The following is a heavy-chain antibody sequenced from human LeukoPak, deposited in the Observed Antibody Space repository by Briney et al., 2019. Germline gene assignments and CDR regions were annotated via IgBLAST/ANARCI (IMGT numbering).Heavy chain of an antibody. Sequence: GGSLRLSCAASGFIFSHAWMTWVRQAPGKGLEWVGRIKSKGDGETTEYAAPVKGRFTVSGDDSKNTLYLQMNSLKTEDTAVYFCTTVRSLYCSGGSCYWGQGTLVTVSS. CDR1: GFIFSHAW. CDR3: TTVRSLYCSGGSCY. D-gene: IGHD2-15*01. V-gene: IGHV3-15*01. J-gene: IGHJ4*02. CDR2: IKSKGDGETT.